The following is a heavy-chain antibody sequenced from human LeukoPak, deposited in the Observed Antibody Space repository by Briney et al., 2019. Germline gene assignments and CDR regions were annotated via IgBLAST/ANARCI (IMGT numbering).Heavy chain of an antibody. CDR2: ISSSSSYI. CDR3: ARDPIFGVVTYLDY. V-gene: IGHV3-21*01. J-gene: IGHJ4*02. D-gene: IGHD3-3*01. CDR1: GFTFSGYS. Sequence: GGSLRLSCAASGFTFSGYSMNWVRQAPGKGLEWVSSISSSSSYIYYADSVKGRFTISRDNAKNSLYLQMNSLRAEDTAVYYCARDPIFGVVTYLDYWGQGTLVTVSS.